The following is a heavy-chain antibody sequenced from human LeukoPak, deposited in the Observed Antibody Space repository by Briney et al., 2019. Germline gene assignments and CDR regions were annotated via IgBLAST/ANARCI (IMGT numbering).Heavy chain of an antibody. D-gene: IGHD1-1*01. Sequence: QPGGSLRLSCAASGFTFSRYFMHWVRQSPGKGLVWVSRINTDGSTTDYADYVEGRFTISRDNAKNTLYLQMNNLRAEDTAVYYCARENWYLDYWGQGILVTVSS. V-gene: IGHV3-74*01. CDR3: ARENWYLDY. J-gene: IGHJ4*02. CDR2: INTDGSTT. CDR1: GFTFSRYF.